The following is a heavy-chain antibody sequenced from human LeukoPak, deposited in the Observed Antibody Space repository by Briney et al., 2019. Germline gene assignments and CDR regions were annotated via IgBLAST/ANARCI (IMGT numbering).Heavy chain of an antibody. CDR3: ARHMPIAPFDH. CDR1: GFTFTTYS. CDR2: ISSSSSYI. Sequence: GRSLRLSCAASGFTFTTYSVNWVRQAPGKGLEWVSSISSSSSYIYYADSVRGRFTMSRDNAKNSLFLQMNSLRAEDTAVYYCARHMPIAPFDHWGRGTLVTVSS. J-gene: IGHJ4*02. D-gene: IGHD3-16*01. V-gene: IGHV3-21*01.